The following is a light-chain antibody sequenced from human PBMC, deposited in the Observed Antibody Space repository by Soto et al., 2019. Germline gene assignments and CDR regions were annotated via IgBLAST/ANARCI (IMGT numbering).Light chain of an antibody. Sequence: QSVLTQSPSASASLGASVKLTCTLSSGHASYAIAWHQQQPDKGPRYFMKLNSDGSHTKGDGIPDRFSGSSSGAERYLTISSLQSEDEADYYCQTWGTDIVVFGGGTQLTVL. J-gene: IGLJ2*01. CDR3: QTWGTDIVV. CDR1: SGHASYA. V-gene: IGLV4-69*01. CDR2: LNSDGSH.